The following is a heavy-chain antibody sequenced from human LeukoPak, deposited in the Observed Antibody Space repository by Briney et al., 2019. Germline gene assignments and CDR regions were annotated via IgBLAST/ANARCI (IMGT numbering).Heavy chain of an antibody. CDR1: GFTFSSYT. J-gene: IGHJ6*03. Sequence: GGSLRLSCAASGFTFSSYTMNWVRQAPGKGLEWVSSISSSSSYIYYADSVKGRFTISRDNAKNSLYLQMNSLRAEDTAVYYCARDRGNQRGHYYYYMDVWGKGTTVTVSS. CDR2: ISSSSSYI. V-gene: IGHV3-21*01. CDR3: ARDRGNQRGHYYYYMDV. D-gene: IGHD1-14*01.